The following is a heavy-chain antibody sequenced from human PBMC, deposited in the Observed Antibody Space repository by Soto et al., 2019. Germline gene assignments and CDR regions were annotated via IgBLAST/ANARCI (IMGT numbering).Heavy chain of an antibody. V-gene: IGHV1-69*01. CDR3: AICRGYYDSSGYLIHDAFDI. Sequence: QVQLVQSGAEVKKPGSSVKVSCKPSGGTFSSYAISWVRQAPGQGLQWMGGIIPIFGTANYAQKFQGRVTITADESTTTAYMELSSLRSEDTAVYYCAICRGYYDSSGYLIHDAFDIWGQGTMVTVSS. D-gene: IGHD3-22*01. CDR1: GGTFSSYA. CDR2: IIPIFGTA. J-gene: IGHJ3*02.